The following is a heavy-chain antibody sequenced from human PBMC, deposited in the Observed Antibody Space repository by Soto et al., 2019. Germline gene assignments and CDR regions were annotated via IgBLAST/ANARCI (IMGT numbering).Heavy chain of an antibody. CDR3: ARILNVDIVATDAFDI. CDR2: IYYSGST. Sequence: PSETLSLTCTVPGGSISSYYWSWIRQPPGKGLERNGYIYYSGSTNYSPSLKSRVTISVDTSKNQFSLKLSSVTAADSAVYYCARILNVDIVATDAFDIWGQGTMVTVSS. J-gene: IGHJ3*02. D-gene: IGHD5-12*01. V-gene: IGHV4-59*08. CDR1: GGSISSYY.